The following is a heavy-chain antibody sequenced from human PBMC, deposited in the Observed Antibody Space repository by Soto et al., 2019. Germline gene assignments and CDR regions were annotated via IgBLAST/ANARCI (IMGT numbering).Heavy chain of an antibody. Sequence: PGGSLRLSCAASGFMFSCCAVSWVRQAPGKGLVWVSRIKSDGSGINYADSVKGRLTISRDNAKNTLFLQMNSLKAEDTAVYYWVRNRGYTNAFDVWGRGTMVPVSS. V-gene: IGHV3-74*01. CDR1: GFMFSCCA. J-gene: IGHJ3*01. CDR2: IKSDGSGI. CDR3: VRNRGYTNAFDV. D-gene: IGHD2-2*02.